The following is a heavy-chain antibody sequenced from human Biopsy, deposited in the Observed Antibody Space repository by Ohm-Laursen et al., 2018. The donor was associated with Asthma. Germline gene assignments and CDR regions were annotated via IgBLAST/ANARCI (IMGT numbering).Heavy chain of an antibody. CDR2: ISYSRST. CDR3: ARVPTTLRYFDL. J-gene: IGHJ2*01. V-gene: IGHV4-61*05. CDR1: GGSMSSSSYY. D-gene: IGHD2-15*01. Sequence: GTLSLTCTVSGGSMSSSSYYWGWIRQPPGKGLAWVSYISYSRSTDYNPSLKSRLTISMDTSKNQFSLKLSSVTAADTAVYYCARVPTTLRYFDLWGQGTLVTVSS.